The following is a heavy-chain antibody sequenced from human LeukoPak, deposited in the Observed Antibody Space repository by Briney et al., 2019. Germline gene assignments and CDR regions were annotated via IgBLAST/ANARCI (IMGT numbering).Heavy chain of an antibody. CDR3: AHLVWEYVGGLDV. CDR1: GFTVSSNY. J-gene: IGHJ6*02. CDR2: IYTNGNT. D-gene: IGHD1-26*01. V-gene: IGHV3-53*01. Sequence: PWGSLRLSCAASGFTVSSNYMSWVRQAPGKGLEWVSGIYTNGNTRYAGSVRGRFTISRDNSKNTLYLQMHSLRVDDTAVYYCAHLVWEYVGGLDVWGQGTTVTVSS.